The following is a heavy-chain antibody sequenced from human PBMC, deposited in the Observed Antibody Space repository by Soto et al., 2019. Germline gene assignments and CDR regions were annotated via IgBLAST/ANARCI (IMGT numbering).Heavy chain of an antibody. Sequence: ASVKVSCKASGYTFTSYGISWVRQAPGQGLEWMGWISAYNGNTNYAQKLQGRVTMTTDTSTSTAYMELRSLRSDDTAVYYRVPLAVAGTRHSDVVYWDERNLVPVSX. V-gene: IGHV1-18*01. CDR1: GYTFTSYG. J-gene: IGHJ4*02. CDR3: VPLAVAGTRHSDVVY. D-gene: IGHD6-19*01. CDR2: ISAYNGNT.